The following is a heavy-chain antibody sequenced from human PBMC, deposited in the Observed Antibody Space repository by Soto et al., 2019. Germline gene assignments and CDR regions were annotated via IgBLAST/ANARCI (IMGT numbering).Heavy chain of an antibody. CDR2: NYYSGIT. D-gene: IGHD6-6*01. Sequence: QVQLQESGPGLVKPSQTLSLTCTVSGGSISSGGDYWTCIRQHPGKGLEWIGYNYYSGITYYNPSLKRRVTISLDTSKNQFSLKLSSVTAADTAVYYCARGSSIAGLYYGMDVWGQVTTVTVSS. J-gene: IGHJ6*02. V-gene: IGHV4-31*03. CDR1: GGSISSGGDY. CDR3: ARGSSIAGLYYGMDV.